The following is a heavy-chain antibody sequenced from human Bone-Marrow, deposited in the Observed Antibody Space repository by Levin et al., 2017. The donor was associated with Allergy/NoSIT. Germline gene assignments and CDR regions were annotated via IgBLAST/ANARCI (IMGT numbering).Heavy chain of an antibody. V-gene: IGHV1-46*01. CDR2: INPRDDIT. J-gene: IGHJ6*02. D-gene: IGHD6-19*01. Sequence: ASVKVSCKASGYSFTTYYIHWVRQAPGQGLEWVGVINPRDDITIYAQKFQGRVSMTRDTATSTVSMELSGLRSEDSAVYYCARDHFSSGLLGKTYYYYYGMDVWGQGTTVTVSS. CDR3: ARDHFSSGLLGKTYYYYYGMDV. CDR1: GYSFTTYY.